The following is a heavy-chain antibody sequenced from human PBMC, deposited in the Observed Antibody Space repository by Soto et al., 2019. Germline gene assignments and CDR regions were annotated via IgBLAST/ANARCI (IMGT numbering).Heavy chain of an antibody. V-gene: IGHV3-48*01. D-gene: IGHD3-22*01. CDR1: GFTFTSYG. J-gene: IGHJ4*02. CDR3: ARSPYYYDSSNYYGY. Sequence: GSLRLSCAASGFTFTSYGMNWVRQAPGKGLEWVSYISSSSTTIYYADSVKGRFTIFRDNAKNSLYLQLNSLRGEDTAVYYCARSPYYYDSSNYYGYWGQGT. CDR2: ISSSSTTI.